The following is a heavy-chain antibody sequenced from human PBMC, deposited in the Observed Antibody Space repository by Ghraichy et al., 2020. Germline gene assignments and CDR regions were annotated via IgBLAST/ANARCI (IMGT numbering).Heavy chain of an antibody. CDR2: IIPIFGTA. J-gene: IGHJ6*02. CDR1: GGTFSSYA. CDR3: ARTYYYDRGGFYYYYGMDV. V-gene: IGHV1-69*13. D-gene: IGHD3-22*01. Sequence: SVKVSCKASGGTFSSYAISWVRQAPGQGLEWMGGIIPIFGTANYAQKFQGRVTITADESTSTAYMELSSLRSEDTAVYYCARTYYYDRGGFYYYYGMDVWGQWTTVTVSS.